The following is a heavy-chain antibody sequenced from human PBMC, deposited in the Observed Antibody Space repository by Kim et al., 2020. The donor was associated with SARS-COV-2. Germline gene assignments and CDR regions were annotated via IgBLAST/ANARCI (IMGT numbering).Heavy chain of an antibody. J-gene: IGHJ6*02. V-gene: IGHV3-30*18. D-gene: IGHD3-9*01. CDR1: GFTFSSYG. CDR2: ISYDGSNK. CDR3: AKDLKYYDIMAGYIKNQRAPNYYYDGMDV. Sequence: GGSLRLSCAASGFTFSSYGMHWVRQAPGKGLEWVAVISYDGSNKYYADSVKGRFTISRDNSKNTLYLQMNSLRAEDTAVYYCAKDLKYYDIMAGYIKNQRAPNYYYDGMDVWGQGTTVTVSS.